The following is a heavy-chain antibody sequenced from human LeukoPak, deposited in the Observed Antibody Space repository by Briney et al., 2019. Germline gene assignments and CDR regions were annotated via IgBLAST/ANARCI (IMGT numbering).Heavy chain of an antibody. CDR1: GFTFDDYG. CDR3: ARGLSIAVAGTVDY. Sequence: GGSLRLSCAASGFTFDDYGMSWVRHAPGKGLEWVSGISWNGGSTIYADSVKGRFTISRDNAKNSLYLQMNSLRAEDTALYYCARGLSIAVAGTVDYWGQGTLVTVSS. V-gene: IGHV3-20*04. CDR2: ISWNGGST. J-gene: IGHJ4*02. D-gene: IGHD6-19*01.